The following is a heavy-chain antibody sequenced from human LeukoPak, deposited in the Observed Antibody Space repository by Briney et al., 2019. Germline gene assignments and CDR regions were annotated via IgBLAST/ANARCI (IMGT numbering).Heavy chain of an antibody. CDR3: ARGTISIAVAGNWFDP. CDR2: INPNSGGT. Sequence: GASVKVSCKASGYTFTGYYMHWVRQAPGQGLEWMGRINPNSGGTNYAQKFQGRVTMTRDTSISTAYMELSSLRSEDTAVYYCARGTISIAVAGNWFDPWGQGTLVTVSS. V-gene: IGHV1-2*06. J-gene: IGHJ5*02. CDR1: GYTFTGYY. D-gene: IGHD6-19*01.